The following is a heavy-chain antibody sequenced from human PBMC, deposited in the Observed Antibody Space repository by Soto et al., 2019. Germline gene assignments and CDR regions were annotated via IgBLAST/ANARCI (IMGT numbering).Heavy chain of an antibody. CDR3: ARVNTVSLYNWFDP. CDR2: IIPILGIA. J-gene: IGHJ5*02. V-gene: IGHV1-69*02. CDR1: GGTFSSYT. D-gene: IGHD4-17*01. Sequence: QVQLVQSGAEVKKPGSSVKVSCKASGGTFSSYTITWVRQAPGQGLEWMGRIIPILGIANYAQKFQVRVTITADKSTSTAYMELSSLRSEDTAVYYCARVNTVSLYNWFDPWGQGTLVTVSS.